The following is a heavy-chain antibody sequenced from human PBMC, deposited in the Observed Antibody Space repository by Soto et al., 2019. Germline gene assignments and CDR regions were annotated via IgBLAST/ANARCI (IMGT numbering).Heavy chain of an antibody. CDR1: GFSLSTSGVG. D-gene: IGHD3-22*01. J-gene: IGHJ2*01. Sequence: QITLKESGPTLVKPTQTLTLTCTFSGFSLSTSGVGVGWIRQPPGKALEWLALIYWDDDKRYSPSLKSRLTITKDTSKNQVVLTMTNMDPVDTATYYCAHSEPGGYYYRGWYFDLLGRGTLVTVSS. V-gene: IGHV2-5*02. CDR2: IYWDDDK. CDR3: AHSEPGGYYYRGWYFDL.